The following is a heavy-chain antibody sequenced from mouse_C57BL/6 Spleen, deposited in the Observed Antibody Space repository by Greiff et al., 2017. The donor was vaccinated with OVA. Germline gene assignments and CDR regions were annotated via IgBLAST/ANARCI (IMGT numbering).Heavy chain of an antibody. CDR3: ARYGSGYDY. D-gene: IGHD3-2*02. J-gene: IGHJ2*01. V-gene: IGHV1-52*01. CDR1: GYTFTSYW. Sequence: QVQLQQPGAELVRPGSSVKLSCKASGYTFTSYWMHWVKQRPIQGLEWIGNIDPSASETPYNQKSTDTATLTVDKSSSTAYMQLSSLTCEDSAVYYCARYGSGYDYWGQGTTLTVSS. CDR2: IDPSASET.